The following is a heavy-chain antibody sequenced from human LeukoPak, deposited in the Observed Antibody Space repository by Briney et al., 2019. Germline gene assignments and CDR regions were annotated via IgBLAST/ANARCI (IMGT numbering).Heavy chain of an antibody. CDR2: INHSGST. V-gene: IGHV4-34*01. CDR3: ASRLYSSSSTYNWFDP. D-gene: IGHD6-6*01. CDR1: GGSFSGYY. J-gene: IGHJ5*02. Sequence: SETLSLTCAVYGGSFSGYYWSWIRQPPGKGLEWIGEINHSGSTNYNPSLKSRVTISVDTSKNQFSLKLSSVTAADTAVYFCASRLYSSSSTYNWFDPWGQGTLVTVSS.